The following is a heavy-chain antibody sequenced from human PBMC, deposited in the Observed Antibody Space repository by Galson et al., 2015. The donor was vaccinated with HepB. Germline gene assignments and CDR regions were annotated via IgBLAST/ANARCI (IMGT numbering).Heavy chain of an antibody. D-gene: IGHD6-19*01. V-gene: IGHV4-39*01. CDR2: IYYSGVT. J-gene: IGHJ4*02. Sequence: SETLSLTCTVSGGSISSRSYYWGWIRQPPGKGLEWIGTIYYSGVTYYKLSLKSRVTISVDTSKNQFSLKLSSVTAADTAVYYCARWYTSGWYPGRIDYWGQGTLVSVSS. CDR3: ARWYTSGWYPGRIDY. CDR1: GGSISSRSYY.